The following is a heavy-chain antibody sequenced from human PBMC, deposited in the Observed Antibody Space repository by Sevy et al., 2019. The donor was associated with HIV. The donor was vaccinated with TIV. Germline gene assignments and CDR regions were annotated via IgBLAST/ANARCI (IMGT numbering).Heavy chain of an antibody. CDR3: ARDVRKWLRFVYYHYGLDG. D-gene: IGHD5-12*01. V-gene: IGHV3-23*01. Sequence: GGSLRLSCEASRFSLRTYAMSWVRQAPGRGLEWVSTMNGGGENTYYSESVKGRFTISRDNSGKTLYLQMNSLTVEDTALYYCARDVRKWLRFVYYHYGLDGWGQGTTVTVSS. J-gene: IGHJ6*02. CDR2: MNGGGENT. CDR1: RFSLRTYA.